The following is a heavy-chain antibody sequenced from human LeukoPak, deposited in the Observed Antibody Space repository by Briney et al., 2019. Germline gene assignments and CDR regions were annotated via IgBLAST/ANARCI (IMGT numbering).Heavy chain of an antibody. D-gene: IGHD3-3*01. CDR3: AREGRITIFGVDSNWFDP. CDR2: IYYSGST. CDR1: GGSISSSSYY. V-gene: IGHV4-61*01. Sequence: SETLSLTCTVSGGSISSSSYYWNWIRQPPGKGLEWIGYIYYSGSTNYNPSLKSRVTISVDTSKNQFSLKLSSVTAADTAVYYCAREGRITIFGVDSNWFDPWGQGTLVTVSS. J-gene: IGHJ5*02.